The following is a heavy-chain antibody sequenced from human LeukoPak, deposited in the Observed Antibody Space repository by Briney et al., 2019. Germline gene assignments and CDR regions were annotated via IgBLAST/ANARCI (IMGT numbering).Heavy chain of an antibody. V-gene: IGHV4-30-4*01. CDR3: ARGCDFWSGYYDVGSTHLRDAFDI. J-gene: IGHJ3*02. CDR2: IFHSGTS. CDR1: GGSITSGDSY. Sequence: PSQTLSLTCTVSGGSITSGDSYWSWIRQPPGKGLEWIGYIFHSGTSYSNPSLKSRITISVDTSKNQFSLKLSSVTAADTAVYYCARGCDFWSGYYDVGSTHLRDAFDIWGQGTMVTVSS. D-gene: IGHD3-3*01.